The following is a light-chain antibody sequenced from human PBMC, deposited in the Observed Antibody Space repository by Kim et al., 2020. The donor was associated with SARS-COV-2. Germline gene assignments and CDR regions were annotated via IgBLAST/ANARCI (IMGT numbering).Light chain of an antibody. V-gene: IGKV1-5*01. CDR2: DAS. Sequence: LSASVGDRVTITCRASQSVASWLAWYQQKPGKAPKLLIYDASSLESGVPSRFSGSGSGTEFTLTISSLQPDDFATYFCQQYNSFSTFGQGTRVEIK. J-gene: IGKJ1*01. CDR1: QSVASW. CDR3: QQYNSFST.